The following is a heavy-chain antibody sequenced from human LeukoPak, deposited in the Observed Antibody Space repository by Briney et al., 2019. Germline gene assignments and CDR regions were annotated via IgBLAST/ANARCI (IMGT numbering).Heavy chain of an antibody. CDR3: ARSLTTLTYEGY. CDR1: GFTFDDYA. D-gene: IGHD1-1*01. CDR2: INSGSTYT. J-gene: IGHJ4*02. V-gene: IGHV3-21*01. Sequence: PGGSLRLSCAASGFTFDDYAMHWVRQAPGKGLEWVSSINSGSTYTYYTESVKGRFTVSRDNAKNSLFLQMNSLRAEDTAIYYCARSLTTLTYEGYWGQGTLVTVSS.